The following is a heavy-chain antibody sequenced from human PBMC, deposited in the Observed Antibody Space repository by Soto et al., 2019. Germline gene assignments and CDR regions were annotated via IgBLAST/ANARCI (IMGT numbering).Heavy chain of an antibody. D-gene: IGHD3-10*01. CDR2: ISSSGGTI. V-gene: IGHV3-48*03. CDR3: AREGYSGSGSHDY. J-gene: IGHJ4*02. CDR1: GFTFSSYE. Sequence: EVQLVESGGGLIQPGGSLRLSCAASGFTFSSYEMNWVRQTPGQGLEWVSYISSSGGTIYYADSVKGRFTISRDNAKNSLYLQMNSLRAEDTAVYYCAREGYSGSGSHDYWGQGTLVTVSS.